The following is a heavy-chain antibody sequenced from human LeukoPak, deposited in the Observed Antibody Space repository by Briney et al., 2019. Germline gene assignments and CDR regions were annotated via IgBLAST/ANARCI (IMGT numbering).Heavy chain of an antibody. CDR3: ARDGRDTAMVPYYFDY. V-gene: IGHV4-61*01. Sequence: SETLSLTCTVSGGSVSSGSYYWSWIRQPPGKGLEWIGYIYYSGSTNYNPSLKRRVTISVDTSKNQFSLKLSSVTAADTAVYYCARDGRDTAMVPYYFDYWGQGTLVTVSS. CDR1: GGSVSSGSYY. D-gene: IGHD5-18*01. J-gene: IGHJ4*02. CDR2: IYYSGST.